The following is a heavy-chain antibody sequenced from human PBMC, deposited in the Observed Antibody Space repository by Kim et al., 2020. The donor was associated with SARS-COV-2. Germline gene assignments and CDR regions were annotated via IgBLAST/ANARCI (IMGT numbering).Heavy chain of an antibody. J-gene: IGHJ6*02. CDR3: ARGSFRWELLQYYYYYGMDV. CDR1: GGSFSGYY. CDR2: INHSGST. V-gene: IGHV4-34*01. Sequence: SETLSLTCAVYGGSFSGYYWSWIRQPPGKGLEWIGEINHSGSTNYNPSLKSRVTISVDTSKNQFSLKLSSVTAADTAVYYCARGSFRWELLQYYYYYGMDVWGQGTTVTVSS. D-gene: IGHD1-26*01.